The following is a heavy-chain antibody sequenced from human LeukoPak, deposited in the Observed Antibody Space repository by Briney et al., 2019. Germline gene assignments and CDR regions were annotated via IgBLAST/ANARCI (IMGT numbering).Heavy chain of an antibody. Sequence: ASVKVSCKASGYTFTGYYMHWVRQAPGQGLEWMGRINPNSGGTNYAQKLQGRVTMTRDTSISTAYMELSRLRSDDTAVYYCASTVTTYYYYYYMDVWGKGTTVTVSS. CDR1: GYTFTGYY. J-gene: IGHJ6*03. CDR2: INPNSGGT. D-gene: IGHD4-17*01. CDR3: ASTVTTYYYYYYMDV. V-gene: IGHV1-2*06.